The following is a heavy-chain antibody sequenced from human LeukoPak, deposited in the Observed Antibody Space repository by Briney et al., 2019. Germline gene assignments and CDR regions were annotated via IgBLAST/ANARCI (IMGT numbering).Heavy chain of an antibody. V-gene: IGHV3-23*01. Sequence: GGSLRLSCAASGFTLSSYAMSWVRQAPGKGLEWVSAINDSGGSTYYADSVKGRFTISRDNSKNTLYLQMNSLRAEDTAVYYCARDFLHLGGWGQGTMVTVSS. J-gene: IGHJ3*01. CDR1: GFTLSSYA. CDR2: INDSGGST. D-gene: IGHD3-16*01. CDR3: ARDFLHLGG.